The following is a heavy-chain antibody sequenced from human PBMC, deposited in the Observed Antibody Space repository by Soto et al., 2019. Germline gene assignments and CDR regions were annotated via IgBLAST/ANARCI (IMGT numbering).Heavy chain of an antibody. CDR3: AKDFSLKSYYDSGGLYD. CDR1: GFTFSVYG. CDR2: ISFDGNNK. V-gene: IGHV3-30*18. D-gene: IGHD3-22*01. J-gene: IGHJ4*02. Sequence: GGSLRLSCAASGFTFSVYGMHWVRQAPGKGLEWVTVISFDGNNKYYAGSVKGRFTISRDNSKNTLYLQMNSLRAEDTAVYYCAKDFSLKSYYDSGGLYDWGKGSRVPVSA.